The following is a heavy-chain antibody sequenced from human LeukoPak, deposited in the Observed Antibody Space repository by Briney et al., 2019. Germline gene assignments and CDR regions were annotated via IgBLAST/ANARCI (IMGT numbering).Heavy chain of an antibody. V-gene: IGHV1-69*13. D-gene: IGHD6-13*01. CDR3: ARKAPDIAAAGNGDYYYYYMDV. J-gene: IGHJ6*03. CDR1: GGTFSSYA. CDR2: IIPIFGTA. Sequence: SVKVSCKASGGTFSSYAISWVRQAPGQGLEWMGGIIPIFGTANYAQKFQGRVTITADESTSTAYMELSSLRSEDTAVYYCARKAPDIAAAGNGDYYYYYMDVWGKGTTVTVSS.